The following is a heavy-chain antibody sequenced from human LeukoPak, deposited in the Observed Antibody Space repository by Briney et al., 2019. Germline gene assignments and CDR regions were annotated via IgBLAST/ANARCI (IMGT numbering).Heavy chain of an antibody. Sequence: SETLSLTCAVYGGSFSGYYWSWIRQPPGKGLEWVGETNHSGSTNYNPSLKSRVTISVDTSKNQFSLKLSSVTAADTAVYYCARGEVIISYWGQGTLVTVSS. CDR3: ARGEVIISY. J-gene: IGHJ4*02. CDR2: TNHSGST. V-gene: IGHV4-34*01. D-gene: IGHD3-10*01. CDR1: GGSFSGYY.